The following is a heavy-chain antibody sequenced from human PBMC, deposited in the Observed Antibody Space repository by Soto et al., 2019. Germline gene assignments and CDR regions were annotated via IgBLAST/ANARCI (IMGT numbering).Heavy chain of an antibody. V-gene: IGHV1-18*01. J-gene: IGHJ3*02. CDR1: GYTFTSYG. CDR3: ARLIAANWGYCSGGSCRDAFDI. Sequence: ASVKVSCKASGYTFTSYGVNWVRPAPGQGLEWMGWIRSYNNSTNYAQKLQGRVTMTTDTSTNTAYMELRSLRSDDTAVYYCARLIAANWGYCSGGSCRDAFDIWSQGTMVTVSS. CDR2: IRSYNNST. D-gene: IGHD2-15*01.